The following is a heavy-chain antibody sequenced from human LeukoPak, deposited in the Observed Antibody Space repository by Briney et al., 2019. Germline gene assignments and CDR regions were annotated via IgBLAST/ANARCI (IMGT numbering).Heavy chain of an antibody. CDR1: GGSISSYY. CDR3: ARGTQGHYSSGWNFDY. CDR2: IYYSGST. Sequence: PSETLSLTCTVSGGSISSYYWSWIRQPPGKGLEWIGYIYYSGSTNYNPSLKSRVTISVDTSKNQFSLKLSSVTAADTAVYYCARGTQGHYSSGWNFDYWGQGTLVTVSS. D-gene: IGHD6-19*01. V-gene: IGHV4-59*01. J-gene: IGHJ4*02.